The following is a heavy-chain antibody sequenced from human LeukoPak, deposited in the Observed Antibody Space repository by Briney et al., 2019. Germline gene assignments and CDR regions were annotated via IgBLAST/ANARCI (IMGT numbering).Heavy chain of an antibody. Sequence: SETLSLTCTVSGGSISSYYGSWIRQPPGKGLEWIGYIYYSGSTNYNPSLKSRVTISVDTSKNQFSLKVSSVTAADTAVYYCARGDFDIQHWGQGTLVTVSS. J-gene: IGHJ1*01. CDR2: IYYSGST. CDR1: GGSISSYY. D-gene: IGHD3-9*01. V-gene: IGHV4-59*01. CDR3: ARGDFDIQH.